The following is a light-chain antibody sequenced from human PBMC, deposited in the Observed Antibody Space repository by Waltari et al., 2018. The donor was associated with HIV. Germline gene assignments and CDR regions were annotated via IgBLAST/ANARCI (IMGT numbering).Light chain of an antibody. Sequence: QSVLTQPPSASGPPGQRVTISCSGHRPNISLNYVYWYQHLPGPAPNLLIYRNNQRPSGVPDRFSGSKSGTSASLAISGLRSDDEGDYYCAAWDDSLSGVIFGGGTKLTVL. CDR3: AAWDDSLSGVI. V-gene: IGLV1-47*01. CDR2: RNN. J-gene: IGLJ2*01. CDR1: RPNISLNY.